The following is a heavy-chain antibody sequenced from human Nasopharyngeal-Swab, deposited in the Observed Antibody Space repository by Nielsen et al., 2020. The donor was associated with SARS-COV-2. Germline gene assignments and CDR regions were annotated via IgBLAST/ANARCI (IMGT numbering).Heavy chain of an antibody. Sequence: GESLKISCAASGFTFSSYAMHWVRQAPGKGLEWVAVISYDGSNKYYADSVKGRFTISRDNSKNTLYLQMNSLRAEDTAVYYCARSARSWYRAYYYYMDVWGKRITVTVSS. CDR2: ISYDGSNK. D-gene: IGHD6-13*01. J-gene: IGHJ6*03. V-gene: IGHV3-30-3*01. CDR3: ARSARSWYRAYYYYMDV. CDR1: GFTFSSYA.